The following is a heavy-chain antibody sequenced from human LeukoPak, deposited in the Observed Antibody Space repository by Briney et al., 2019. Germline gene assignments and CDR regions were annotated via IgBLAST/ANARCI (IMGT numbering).Heavy chain of an antibody. Sequence: GSLRLSCAASGFTFSSYSMNWVRRAPGKGLEWVSYISSSSSTIYYADSVKGRFTISRDNAKNSLYLQMNSLRAEDTAVYYCARYDGGSGPFDYWGQGTLVTASS. J-gene: IGHJ4*02. CDR3: ARYDGGSGPFDY. V-gene: IGHV3-48*01. CDR2: ISSSSSTI. D-gene: IGHD3-10*01. CDR1: GFTFSSYS.